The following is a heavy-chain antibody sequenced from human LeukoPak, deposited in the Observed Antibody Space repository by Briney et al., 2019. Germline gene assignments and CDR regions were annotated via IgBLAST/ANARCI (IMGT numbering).Heavy chain of an antibody. D-gene: IGHD6-13*01. V-gene: IGHV3-11*04. CDR3: ARGQVSGQQLVIGGFDY. J-gene: IGHJ4*02. CDR1: GFTFSDYY. Sequence: GGSLRLSCAASGFTFSDYYMSWIRQAPGKGLEWVSYISSSGSTTYYADSVKGRFTISRDNSKNTLYLQMNSLRAEDTAVYYCARGQVSGQQLVIGGFDYWGQGTLVTVSS. CDR2: ISSSGSTT.